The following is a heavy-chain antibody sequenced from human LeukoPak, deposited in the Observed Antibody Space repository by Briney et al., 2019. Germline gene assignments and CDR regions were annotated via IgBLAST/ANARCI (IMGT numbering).Heavy chain of an antibody. CDR3: QRETDAFHI. CDR1: GFTFSSYA. V-gene: IGHV3-23*01. J-gene: IGHJ3*02. CDR2: ISGSGGST. Sequence: GGSLRLSCAASGFTFSSYAMSWVRQAPGKGLEWVSVISGSGGSTYYVDSVKGRFTISRDNSKNTLYLQMNSLRAEDTAVYYCQRETDAFHIWGQGTMVTVSS. D-gene: IGHD1-26*01.